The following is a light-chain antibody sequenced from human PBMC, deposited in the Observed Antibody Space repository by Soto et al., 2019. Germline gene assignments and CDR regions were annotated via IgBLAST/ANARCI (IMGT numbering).Light chain of an antibody. J-gene: IGKJ4*01. Sequence: EIVLTQSPATLSLSPGERATLSCRASQSVRSYLAWYQQKPGQAPRLLIYDASNRATGIPARFSGSGSGTDFTLTISGLEPEDFAVYHCQQRTNWPLTFGGGTKVEIK. CDR1: QSVRSY. CDR2: DAS. CDR3: QQRTNWPLT. V-gene: IGKV3-11*01.